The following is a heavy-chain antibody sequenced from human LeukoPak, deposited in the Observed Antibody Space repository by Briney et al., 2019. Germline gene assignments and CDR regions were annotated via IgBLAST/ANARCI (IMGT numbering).Heavy chain of an antibody. CDR2: ISYDGSNK. CDR3: ARDRPSLVLVTTTHYYYYYGMDV. V-gene: IGHV3-30-3*01. D-gene: IGHD4-17*01. J-gene: IGHJ6*02. CDR1: GFTFSSYA. Sequence: GGSLRLSCAASGFTFSSYAMHWVRQAPGKGLEWVAVISYDGSNKYYADSVKGRFTISRDNSKNTLYLQMNSLRAEDTAVYYCARDRPSLVLVTTTHYYYYYGMDVWGQGTTVTVSS.